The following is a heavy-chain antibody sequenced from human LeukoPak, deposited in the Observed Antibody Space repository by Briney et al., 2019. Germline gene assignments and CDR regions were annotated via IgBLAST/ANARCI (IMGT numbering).Heavy chain of an antibody. CDR2: IKSNSDGGTA. Sequence: PGGSLRLSCAAWGFTFSIAWMSWVRQAPGKGLEWVGRIKSNSDGGTAEYGAPVKGRFTISRDDSKNTLYLQMNSLKTEDTAVYHCTTVTALLLWGLGVWGQGTTVTVSS. V-gene: IGHV3-15*01. D-gene: IGHD2-15*01. J-gene: IGHJ6*02. CDR3: TTVTALLLWGLGV. CDR1: GFTFSIAW.